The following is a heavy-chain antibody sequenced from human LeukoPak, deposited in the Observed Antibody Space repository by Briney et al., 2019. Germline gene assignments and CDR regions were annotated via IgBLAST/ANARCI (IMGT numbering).Heavy chain of an antibody. CDR2: INHSGST. J-gene: IGHJ4*02. CDR1: GGAFSGYY. CDR3: ARAAGYFDF. Sequence: PSETLSLTCVIDGGAFSGYYCSWIRQPPGKGLEWIGEINHSGSTNYSPSLKSRLTLSVDTSKNQFSLKLSSVTAADTAVYYCARAAGYFDFWGQGALVTVSS. V-gene: IGHV4-34*01. D-gene: IGHD6-19*01.